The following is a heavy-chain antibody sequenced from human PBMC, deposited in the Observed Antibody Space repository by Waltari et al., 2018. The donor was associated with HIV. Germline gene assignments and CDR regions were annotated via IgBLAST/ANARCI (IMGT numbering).Heavy chain of an antibody. CDR2: IYYSGST. V-gene: IGHV4-39*01. D-gene: IGHD6-19*01. CDR3: ATPPRSSGWSDY. Sequence: QLQLQESGPGLVKPSETLSLTCTVSGGSISSSSYYWGWIRQPPGKGLEWIGSIYYSGSTYYNPSLKSRVTISVDTSKNQFSLKLSSVTAADTAVYYCATPPRSSGWSDYWGQGTLVTVSS. CDR1: GGSISSSSYY. J-gene: IGHJ4*02.